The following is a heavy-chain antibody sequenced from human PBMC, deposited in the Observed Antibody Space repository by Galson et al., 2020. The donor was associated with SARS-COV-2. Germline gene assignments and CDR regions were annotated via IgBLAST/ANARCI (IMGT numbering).Heavy chain of an antibody. CDR1: GYPFTGYY. Sequence: ASVKVSCKASGYPFTGYYMHWVRQAPGQGLEWMGWINPNSGGTNYAQNFQGRVTMTRDTSISTGYMELTRLRFDDTAVYFCARLGIGHCSSSSCSDYWGQGTLVTVSS. V-gene: IGHV1-2*02. CDR3: ARLGIGHCSSSSCSDY. J-gene: IGHJ4*02. CDR2: INPNSGGT. D-gene: IGHD2-2*01.